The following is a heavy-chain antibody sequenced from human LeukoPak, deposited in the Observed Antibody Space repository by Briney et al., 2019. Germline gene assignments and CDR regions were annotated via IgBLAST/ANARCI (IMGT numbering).Heavy chain of an antibody. V-gene: IGHV3-48*01. CDR2: ISSSSSTI. J-gene: IGHJ4*02. Sequence: GGFLRLSCAASGFTFSSYSMNWVRQAPGKGLEWVSYISSSSSTIYYADSVKGRFTISRDNAKNSLYLQMNSLRAEDTAVYYCARERQLVDFDYWGQGTLVTVSS. D-gene: IGHD6-13*01. CDR1: GFTFSSYS. CDR3: ARERQLVDFDY.